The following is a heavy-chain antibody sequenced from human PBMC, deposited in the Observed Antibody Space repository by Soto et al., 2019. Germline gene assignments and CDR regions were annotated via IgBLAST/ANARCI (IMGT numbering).Heavy chain of an antibody. CDR3: ARGLYSSGWGSFDY. J-gene: IGHJ4*02. D-gene: IGHD6-19*01. Sequence: QVQLQQWGAGLLKPSETLSLTCAVYGGSFSGYYWRWIRQPPGKGLEWIGEINHSGSTNYNPSLKSRVTISVDTSKNQFSLKLSSVTAADTAVYYCARGLYSSGWGSFDYWGQGTLVTVSS. CDR2: INHSGST. CDR1: GGSFSGYY. V-gene: IGHV4-34*01.